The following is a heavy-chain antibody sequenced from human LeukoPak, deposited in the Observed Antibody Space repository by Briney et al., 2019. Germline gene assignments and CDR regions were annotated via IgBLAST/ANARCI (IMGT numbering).Heavy chain of an antibody. CDR1: GYTFTNYW. J-gene: IGHJ3*01. CDR2: TFPDDSDT. Sequence: GESLKISCQASGYTFTNYWIAWLRQVPGKGLEWMGITFPDDSDTRYSPSFQGPVTISSDKSINTAYLQWRSLKASDTALYYCARRMSGPYCSGAICYARGFDLWGQGTMVTISS. D-gene: IGHD2-2*01. V-gene: IGHV5-51*01. CDR3: ARRMSGPYCSGAICYARGFDL.